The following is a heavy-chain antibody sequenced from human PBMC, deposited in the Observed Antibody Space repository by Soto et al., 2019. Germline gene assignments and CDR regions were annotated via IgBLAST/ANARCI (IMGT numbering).Heavy chain of an antibody. CDR2: INTDGSST. J-gene: IGHJ5*02. CDR3: ARRGQEGPGLAH. V-gene: IGHV3-74*01. Sequence: EVQLVESGGNLVQPGGSLRLSCAASGFTFSSYWMHWVRQAPGKGLVWLSRINTDGSSTSYVDSVKGRFTISRDNAKNTLYLQMNSLSVEDTAVYYCARRGQEGPGLAHWGQGTLVTVS. CDR1: GFTFSSYW.